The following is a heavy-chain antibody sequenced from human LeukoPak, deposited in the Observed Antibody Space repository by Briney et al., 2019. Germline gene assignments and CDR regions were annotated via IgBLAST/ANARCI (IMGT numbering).Heavy chain of an antibody. CDR2: IYYSGST. D-gene: IGHD3-10*01. CDR3: ARAPPVRGTMDYFDY. J-gene: IGHJ4*02. V-gene: IGHV4-59*01. CDR1: GGSISSYY. Sequence: SETLSLTCTVSGGSISSYYWSWIRQPPGKGLEWIGYIYYSGSTNYNPSLKSRVTISVDTSKNQFSPKLSSVTAADTAVYYCARAPPVRGTMDYFDYWGQGTLVTVSS.